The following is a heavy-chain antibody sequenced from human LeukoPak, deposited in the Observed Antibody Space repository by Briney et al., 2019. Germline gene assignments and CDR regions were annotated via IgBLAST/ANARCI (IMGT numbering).Heavy chain of an antibody. CDR1: GDSVSSNSAA. CDR3: ARDKGRRTTVTYYFDY. V-gene: IGHV6-1*01. CDR2: TYYRSKWYN. Sequence: SQTLSLTCAISGDSVSSNSAAWNWIRQSPSRGLEWQGRTYYRSKWYNDYAVSVKSRITNNPDTSKNQFSLQLNSVTPEDTAVYYCARDKGRRTTVTYYFDYWGQGTLVTVSS. D-gene: IGHD4-17*01. J-gene: IGHJ4*02.